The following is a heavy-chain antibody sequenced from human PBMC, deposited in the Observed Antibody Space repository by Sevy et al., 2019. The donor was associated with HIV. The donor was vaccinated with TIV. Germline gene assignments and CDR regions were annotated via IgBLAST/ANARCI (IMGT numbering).Heavy chain of an antibody. V-gene: IGHV3-23*01. CDR2: ISGSGGST. J-gene: IGHJ6*03. D-gene: IGHD5-12*01. Sequence: GESLKISCAASGFTFSSYAMSWVRQAPGNGLEWVSAISGSGGSTYYADSVKGRFTISRDNSKNTLYLQMNSLRAEDTAVYYCAKRGYSGYDYEAHYYYMDVWGKGTTVTVSS. CDR3: AKRGYSGYDYEAHYYYMDV. CDR1: GFTFSSYA.